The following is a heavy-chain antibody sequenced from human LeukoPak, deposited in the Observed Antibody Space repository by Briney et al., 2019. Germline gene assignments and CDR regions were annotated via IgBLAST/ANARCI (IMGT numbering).Heavy chain of an antibody. CDR3: ARLTATMLIEY. D-gene: IGHD5-24*01. CDR2: IYYSGIT. J-gene: IGHJ4*02. CDR1: GGSISSSSHY. Sequence: SETLSLTCAVSGGSISSSSHYWGWIRQPPGKGLEWIGSIYYSGITYYNPSLKSRVTILLDTSSNQFSLKLSSVTAADTAIYYCARLTATMLIEYWGQGTLVSASS. V-gene: IGHV4-39*01.